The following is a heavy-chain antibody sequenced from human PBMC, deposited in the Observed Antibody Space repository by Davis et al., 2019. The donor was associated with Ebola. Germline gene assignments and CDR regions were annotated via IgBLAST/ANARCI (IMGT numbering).Heavy chain of an antibody. D-gene: IGHD3-3*01. Sequence: GGSLRLSCAASGFTFSSFEMTWVRQAPGKGLEWVSYISPDGTTTYYGDSVKGRFTISRDNAKNSVYLQMNSLRAEDSAVYYCAGMGDFGSGFYYYYGLDVWGQGTTVTVSS. CDR2: ISPDGTTT. CDR3: AGMGDFGSGFYYYYGLDV. CDR1: GFTFSSFE. J-gene: IGHJ6*02. V-gene: IGHV3-48*03.